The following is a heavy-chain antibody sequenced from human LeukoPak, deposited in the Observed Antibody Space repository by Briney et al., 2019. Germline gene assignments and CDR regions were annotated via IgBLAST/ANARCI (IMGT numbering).Heavy chain of an antibody. Sequence: QPGGSLRLSCAASEFSFTSYEMNWVRQAPGKGLEWISYISSTGNTIYYVDSVQGRFTISRDNAKNSLYLQMNSLRAEDTAVYYCAKSYGDYLGYFDSWGQGTLVTVSS. V-gene: IGHV3-48*03. CDR3: AKSYGDYLGYFDS. CDR2: ISSTGNTI. D-gene: IGHD4-17*01. CDR1: EFSFTSYE. J-gene: IGHJ4*02.